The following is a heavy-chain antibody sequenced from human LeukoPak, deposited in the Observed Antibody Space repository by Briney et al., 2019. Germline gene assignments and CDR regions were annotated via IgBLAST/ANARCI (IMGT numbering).Heavy chain of an antibody. D-gene: IGHD5/OR15-5a*01. CDR1: GYPFTSYY. CDR2: INPSGRNT. Sequence: SVKVSCKASGYPFTSYYMTWVRQAPGQVLEWMGVINPSGRNTRYAQNFQGRVTMTRDSSTSTVYMELSSLRSEDTALYYCARVVGVYTKVDYWGQGTLVTVTS. V-gene: IGHV1-46*01. CDR3: ARVVGVYTKVDY. J-gene: IGHJ4*02.